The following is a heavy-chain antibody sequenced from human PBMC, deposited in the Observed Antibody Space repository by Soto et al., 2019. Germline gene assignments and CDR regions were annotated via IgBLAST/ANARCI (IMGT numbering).Heavy chain of an antibody. CDR1: GGTFSSYT. J-gene: IGHJ4*02. CDR2: IIPILGIA. V-gene: IGHV1-69*08. CDR3: AREGGSSVFDY. Sequence: QVQLVQSGAEVKKPGSSVKVSCKASGGTFSSYTIIWVRQAPGQGLEWMGRIIPILGIANYAQKFQGRVTITADKSTSTAYMELSSLRSEDTAVYYCAREGGSSVFDYWGQGTLVTVSS. D-gene: IGHD1-26*01.